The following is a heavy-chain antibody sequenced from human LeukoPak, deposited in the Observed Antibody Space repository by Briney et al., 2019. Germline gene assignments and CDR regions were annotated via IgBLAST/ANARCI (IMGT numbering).Heavy chain of an antibody. CDR1: GGSISSSSYY. J-gene: IGHJ5*02. Sequence: SETLSLTCTVSGGSISSSSYYWGWIRQPPGKGLEWIGSIYYSGSTYYNPSLKSRVTISVDTSKNQFSLKLSSVTAADTAVYYCARQHNSSWSDWFDPWGQGTLVTVSS. CDR2: IYYSGST. D-gene: IGHD6-13*01. V-gene: IGHV4-39*01. CDR3: ARQHNSSWSDWFDP.